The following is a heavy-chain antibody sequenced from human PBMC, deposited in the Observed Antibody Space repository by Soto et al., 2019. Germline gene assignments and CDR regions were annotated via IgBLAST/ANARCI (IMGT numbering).Heavy chain of an antibody. J-gene: IGHJ6*02. D-gene: IGHD2-2*02. CDR2: IYPGDSDT. CDR1: GYSFTTYW. V-gene: IGHV5-51*01. CDR3: ARLSGCSSTSCYTHMDV. Sequence: GESLKISCKGSGYSFTTYWIGWVRQMPGKGLEWMGIIYPGDSDTRYSPSFEGQVTISADKSISTAYLQWSSLKASDTAMYYCARLSGCSSTSCYTHMDVWGQGTTVTVSS.